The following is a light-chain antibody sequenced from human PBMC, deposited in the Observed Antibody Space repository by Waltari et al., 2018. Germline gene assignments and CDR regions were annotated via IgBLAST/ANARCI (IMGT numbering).Light chain of an antibody. Sequence: DVVMTQSPLSLPVTLGQPASISCRSSQSLVYGDGNTYLNWFQQRPGQSPRRLIYKVSNRDSGVPDRFSGSVSGTDFTLKISRVEAEDVCVYYCMQGAHWPPTFGQGTKLEIK. J-gene: IGKJ2*01. CDR1: QSLVYGDGNTY. V-gene: IGKV2-30*01. CDR2: KVS. CDR3: MQGAHWPPT.